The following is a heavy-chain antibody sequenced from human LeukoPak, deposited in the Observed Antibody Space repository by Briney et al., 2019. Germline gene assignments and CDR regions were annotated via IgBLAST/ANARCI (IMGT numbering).Heavy chain of an antibody. Sequence: KTSETLSLTCAVYGGSFSGYYWSWIRQPPGKGLEWIGEINHSGSTNYNPSLKSRVTISVDTSKNQFSLKLSSVTAADTAVYYCARDGIWGLYCSGGSCYDPARALRPPKGFDPWGQGTLVTVSS. D-gene: IGHD2-15*01. CDR2: INHSGST. V-gene: IGHV4-34*01. CDR3: ARDGIWGLYCSGGSCYDPARALRPPKGFDP. CDR1: GGSFSGYY. J-gene: IGHJ5*02.